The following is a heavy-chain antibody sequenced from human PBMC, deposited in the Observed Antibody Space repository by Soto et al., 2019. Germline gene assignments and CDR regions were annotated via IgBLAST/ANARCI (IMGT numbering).Heavy chain of an antibody. CDR2: INPSGGST. CDR3: ARAPREVYSSSLNWFDP. D-gene: IGHD6-13*01. CDR1: GYTFTSYY. Sequence: GASVKVSCKASGYTFTSYYMHWVRQAPGQGLEWMGIINPSGGSTSYAQKFQGRVTMTRDTSTSTVYMELSSLRSEDTAVYYCARAPREVYSSSLNWFDPWGQGTLVTSPQ. J-gene: IGHJ5*02. V-gene: IGHV1-46*01.